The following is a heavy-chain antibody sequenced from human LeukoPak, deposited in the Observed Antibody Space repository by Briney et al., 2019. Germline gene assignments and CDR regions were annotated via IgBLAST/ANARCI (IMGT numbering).Heavy chain of an antibody. D-gene: IGHD3-10*01. CDR2: TYYKSKWYN. Sequence: SQTLSLTCAISGDRVSSNSAAWHWIRQSPSRGLEWLGRTYYKSKWYNDYAMAVKSLISINPDTSSNQFSLQLNSVTPEDTAVYYCARAAADYSYFDSWGLGTLVTVSS. J-gene: IGHJ4*02. CDR1: GDRVSSNSAA. V-gene: IGHV6-1*01. CDR3: ARAAADYSYFDS.